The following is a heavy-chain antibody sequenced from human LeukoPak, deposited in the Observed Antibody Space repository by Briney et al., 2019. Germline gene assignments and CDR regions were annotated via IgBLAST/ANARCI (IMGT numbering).Heavy chain of an antibody. Sequence: GGSLRLSCAASGFTFSDYYMSWIRQAPGKGLEWVSAISGSGGSTYYADSVKGRFTISRDNSKNTLYLQMNSLRAEDTAVYYCAKERVAARTHQNWFDPWGQGTLVTVSS. V-gene: IGHV3-23*01. CDR2: ISGSGGST. J-gene: IGHJ5*02. D-gene: IGHD6-6*01. CDR1: GFTFSDYY. CDR3: AKERVAARTHQNWFDP.